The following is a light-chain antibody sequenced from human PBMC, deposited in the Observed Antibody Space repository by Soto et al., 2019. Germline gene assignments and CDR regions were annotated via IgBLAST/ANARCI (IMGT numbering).Light chain of an antibody. Sequence: EIVLTQSPGTLSLSPGERATLSCRASQSVSSTYLAWYQQKPGQAPRLLIYDASSRATGIPDRFSGSGSGTDFTFTISRLEPEDFAVYYCQRYDISPFPFGQGTKLEIK. CDR3: QRYDISPFP. CDR1: QSVSSTY. CDR2: DAS. J-gene: IGKJ2*01. V-gene: IGKV3-20*01.